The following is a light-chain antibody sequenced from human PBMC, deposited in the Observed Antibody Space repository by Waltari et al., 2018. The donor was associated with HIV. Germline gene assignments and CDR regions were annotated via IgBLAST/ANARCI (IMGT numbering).Light chain of an antibody. CDR3: MLFFRSSYL. Sequence: QTVVTQEPSVTVSPGGTVTLYCTFATCPVSRAHYANGFQHRPGQAPRPLFNSSNKKHSWTRARFSGSLVGDRAVLILSTVCPEDEADYYCMLFFRSSYLFGGGTKVTVL. V-gene: IGLV7-43*01. CDR1: TCPVSRAHY. CDR2: SSN. J-gene: IGLJ2*01.